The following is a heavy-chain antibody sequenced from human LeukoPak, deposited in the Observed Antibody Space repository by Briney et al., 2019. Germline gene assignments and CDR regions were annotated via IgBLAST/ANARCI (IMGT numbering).Heavy chain of an antibody. CDR2: TYYRSTSYN. CDR3: ARRLTQYDCFDP. J-gene: IGHJ5*02. D-gene: IGHD2-2*01. Sequence: SQTLSLTCAISGDSVSSNSVTWNWIRQSPPRGLQWLARTYYRSTSYNHYALSVRGRIAVNPDTSKNQFSLHLNSVTPEDTAVYYCARRLTQYDCFDPWGQGILVTVSS. CDR1: GDSVSSNSVT. V-gene: IGHV6-1*01.